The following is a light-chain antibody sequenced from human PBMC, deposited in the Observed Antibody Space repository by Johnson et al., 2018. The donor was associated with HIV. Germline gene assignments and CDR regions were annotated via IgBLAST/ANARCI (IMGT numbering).Light chain of an antibody. CDR2: DNN. CDR3: RTWDSSLSAV. J-gene: IGLJ1*01. Sequence: QAVLTQPPSVSAAPGQKVTISCSGSSSNIGNNYVSWYQQLPGTAPKLLIYDNNKRPSGIPDRFSGSKSGTSATLGITGLQTGDEADYYCRTWDSSLSAVFGTGTKVTVL. V-gene: IGLV1-51*01. CDR1: SSNIGNNY.